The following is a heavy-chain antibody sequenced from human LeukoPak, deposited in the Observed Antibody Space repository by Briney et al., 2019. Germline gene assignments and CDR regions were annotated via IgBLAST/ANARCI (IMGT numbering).Heavy chain of an antibody. CDR3: ARVGDGPTYYDFWSGYSSFYFDY. CDR1: GGSTSCSNYY. V-gene: IGHV4-39*02. D-gene: IGHD3-3*01. Sequence: SETLSLACTVSGGSTSCSNYYWGWIRQPRGRGLEWFGGIHYSGNTYYNPSVKSRGTISVDTSQTVFSLELSAVRTAATTVYYCARVGDGPTYYDFWSGYSSFYFDYWGQGTLVTVSS. J-gene: IGHJ4*02. CDR2: IHYSGNT.